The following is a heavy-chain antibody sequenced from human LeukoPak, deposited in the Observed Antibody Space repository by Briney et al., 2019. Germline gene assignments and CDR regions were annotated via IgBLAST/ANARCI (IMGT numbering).Heavy chain of an antibody. J-gene: IGHJ4*02. D-gene: IGHD6-13*01. V-gene: IGHV4-34*01. CDR1: GGSFSGYY. Sequence: ASETLSLTCAVYGGSFSGYYWSWIRQPPGKGLEWIGEINHSGSTNYNPSLKSRVTISVDTSKDQFSLKLSSVTALDTAVYYCARSSGYSSSWSFDYWGQGTLVTVSS. CDR2: INHSGST. CDR3: ARSSGYSSSWSFDY.